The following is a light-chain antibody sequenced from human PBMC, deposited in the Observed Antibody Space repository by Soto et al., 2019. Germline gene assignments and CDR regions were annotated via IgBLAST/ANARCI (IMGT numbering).Light chain of an antibody. J-gene: IGLJ2*01. CDR2: GNT. V-gene: IGLV1-40*01. Sequence: QPVLTQPPSVSGAPGQRVTISCTGSSSNIGAGYDVHWYQQLPGTAPKLLIYGNTNRPSGVPDRFSGSKSGTSASLAITGLQAEYEADYYCQSYDSSLSVVFGGGTKRTVL. CDR3: QSYDSSLSVV. CDR1: SSNIGAGYD.